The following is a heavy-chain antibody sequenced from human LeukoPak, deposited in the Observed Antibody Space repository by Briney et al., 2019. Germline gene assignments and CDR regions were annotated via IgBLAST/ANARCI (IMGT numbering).Heavy chain of an antibody. CDR2: IYPGDSDL. CDR1: GYNFSDYW. V-gene: IGHV5-51*01. D-gene: IGHD2-8*01. CDR3: TRLGQQLMHRDRRGFDC. Sequence: GASLQISCNTSGYNFSDYWIGWVRQLPGKGLEWMGIIYPGDSDLRYSPSFQGQVTISANKSISTAYLHWSSLEASDTAMYYCTRLGQQLMHRDRRGFDCWGQGTLVSVSS. J-gene: IGHJ4*02.